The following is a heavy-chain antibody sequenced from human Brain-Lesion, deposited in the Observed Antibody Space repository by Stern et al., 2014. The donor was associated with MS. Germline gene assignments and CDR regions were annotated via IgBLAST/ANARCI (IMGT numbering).Heavy chain of an antibody. Sequence: QVQLVQSGAEVKKPGSSVKVSCKASGGTFTTHPITWWRQAPGQGLEWMGGIIPCLNTTNYAQNFQGRTTITADKSTGTTYMEISSLRSDDTAVYYCASSVVASGHWGQGTLVIVS. CDR3: ASSVVASGH. CDR1: GGTFTTHP. V-gene: IGHV1-69*06. D-gene: IGHD2-21*01. J-gene: IGHJ4*02. CDR2: IIPCLNTT.